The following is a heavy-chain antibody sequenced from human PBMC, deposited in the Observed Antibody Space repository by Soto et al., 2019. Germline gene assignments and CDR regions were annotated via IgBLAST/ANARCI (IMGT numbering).Heavy chain of an antibody. CDR3: ATIPVDTYMIYWSDP. D-gene: IGHD3-16*01. CDR1: GDSVSSGDYY. V-gene: IGHV4-61*08. Sequence: SETLSLTCSVSGDSVSSGDYYWSWIRQPPGKGLEWIGHVYFSGSTNYIPSLKSRLTMSVDTAKNQFSLKLNSVTAADTAVYYCATIPVDTYMIYWSDPWGQGTQV. CDR2: VYFSGST. J-gene: IGHJ5*02.